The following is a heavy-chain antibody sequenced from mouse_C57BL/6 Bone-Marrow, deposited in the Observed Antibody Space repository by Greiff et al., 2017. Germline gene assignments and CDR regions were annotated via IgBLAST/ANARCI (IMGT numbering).Heavy chain of an antibody. J-gene: IGHJ4*01. CDR2: IYPSDSET. CDR1: GYTFTSYW. V-gene: IGHV1-61*01. Sequence: VQLQQSGAELVRPGSSVKLSCKASGYTFTSYWMDWVKQRPGQGLEWIGNIYPSDSETHYNQKFKDKATLTVDKSSSTAYMQLSSLTSEDSAVYYCATTMITTRGYYYAMDYWGQGTSVTVSS. CDR3: ATTMITTRGYYYAMDY. D-gene: IGHD2-4*01.